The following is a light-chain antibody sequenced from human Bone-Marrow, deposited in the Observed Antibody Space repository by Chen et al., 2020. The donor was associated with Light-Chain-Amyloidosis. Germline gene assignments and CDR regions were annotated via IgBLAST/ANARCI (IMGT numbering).Light chain of an antibody. CDR2: DDS. CDR3: QVWDRSSDGPV. Sequence: SYVLTQPFSVSVAPGQTATIACGGDYIGSTSVFWYQQTPGQAPLLVVYDDSDRPSGIPQRLAGSNSGNTATLTSSGVEAGDEADYYCQVWDRSSDGPVFGGGTKLTVL. V-gene: IGLV3-21*02. J-gene: IGLJ3*02. CDR1: YIGSTS.